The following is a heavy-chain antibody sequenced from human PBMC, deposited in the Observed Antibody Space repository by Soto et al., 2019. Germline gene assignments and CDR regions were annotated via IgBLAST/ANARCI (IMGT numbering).Heavy chain of an antibody. D-gene: IGHD2-21*01. V-gene: IGHV4-59*01. CDR3: ARLWGWYFDF. CDR1: GGSISSYY. Sequence: QVQLQESGPGLVKPSETLSLTCTVSGGSISSYYWSWIRQPPGKGLEWIGYIYYSGSTNYNPSLRSPVIIAVDTSKNQFSLKLSSVTAADTAVYYCARLWGWYFDFWGQGTLVTVSS. CDR2: IYYSGST. J-gene: IGHJ4*02.